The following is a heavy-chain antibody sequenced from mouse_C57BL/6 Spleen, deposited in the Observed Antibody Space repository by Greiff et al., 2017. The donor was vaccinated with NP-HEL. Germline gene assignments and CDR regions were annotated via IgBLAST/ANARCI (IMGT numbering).Heavy chain of an antibody. CDR2: INYDGSSH. CDR3: ARGWLLTCAMDY. Sequence: VKLMESEGGLVQPGSSMTLSCTASGFTFSDYYMAWVRQVPEKGLEWVANINYDGSSHYYRDSLQSRFIISRDNAKNILYLQMRSLKSEDTSTYYCARGWLLTCAMDYWGQGPSVTVSS. V-gene: IGHV5-16*01. CDR1: GFTFSDYY. D-gene: IGHD2-3*01. J-gene: IGHJ4*01.